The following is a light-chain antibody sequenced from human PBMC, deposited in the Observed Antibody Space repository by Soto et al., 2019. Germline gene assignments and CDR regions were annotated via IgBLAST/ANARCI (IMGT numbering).Light chain of an antibody. V-gene: IGKV1-12*01. J-gene: IGKJ5*01. CDR2: AAS. CDR1: QYVSTY. CDR3: QQANIFPIT. Sequence: DIQMTQSPSSVSASVGDRVTITCRASQYVSTYLAWYQQKPGQAPELLIYAASYLQSGVPSRFSGSGSGTDFTLTISSPQPEDFATYYCQQANIFPITFGQGTRLDI.